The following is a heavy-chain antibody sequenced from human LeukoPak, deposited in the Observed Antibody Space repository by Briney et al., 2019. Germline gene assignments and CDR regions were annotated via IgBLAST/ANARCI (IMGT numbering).Heavy chain of an antibody. CDR1: GGSISSYY. J-gene: IGHJ4*02. CDR3: ARGTYGWVRGVRLYYFDY. Sequence: PSETLSLTCTVSGGSISSYYWSWIRQPPGKGLEWIGYIYYSGSTNYNPSLKSRVTISVDTSKNQFSLKLSSVTAADTAVYYCARGTYGWVRGVRLYYFDYWGQGTLVTVSS. D-gene: IGHD3-10*01. CDR2: IYYSGST. V-gene: IGHV4-59*01.